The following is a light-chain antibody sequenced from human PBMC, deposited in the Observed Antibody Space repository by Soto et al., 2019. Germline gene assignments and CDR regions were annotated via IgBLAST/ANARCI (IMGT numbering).Light chain of an antibody. CDR1: KSEIGIYDF. V-gene: IGLV2-8*01. Sequence: QSALTQPPSASGSPGQSVTISCTGSKSEIGIYDFVSWYQHHPGKAPRLIIYEVVQRPSGVPDRFSGSKSGNTASLTVSGLQAADEAYYFCKSYAGSNTDVFGTGTKLTVL. CDR3: KSYAGSNTDV. CDR2: EVV. J-gene: IGLJ1*01.